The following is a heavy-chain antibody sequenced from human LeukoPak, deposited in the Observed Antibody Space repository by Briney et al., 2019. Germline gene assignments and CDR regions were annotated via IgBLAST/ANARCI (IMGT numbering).Heavy chain of an antibody. CDR3: AKPDSSTWYGRGFDH. CDR1: GFTFSNYA. CDR2: ISGSGDST. Sequence: GGPLRLSCAASGFTFSNYAMSWVRQAPGKGLEWVSAISGSGDSTYYADSVKGRFTISRDNSKNTLYLQMNSLRAEDTAVYYCAKPDSSTWYGRGFDHWGQGTLVTVSS. D-gene: IGHD6-13*01. V-gene: IGHV3-23*01. J-gene: IGHJ4*02.